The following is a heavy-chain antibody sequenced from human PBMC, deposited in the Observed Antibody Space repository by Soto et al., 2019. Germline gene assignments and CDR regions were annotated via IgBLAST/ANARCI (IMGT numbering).Heavy chain of an antibody. J-gene: IGHJ4*02. V-gene: IGHV1-69*13. CDR1: GGTFSSYA. D-gene: IGHD3-16*02. CDR2: IIPIFGTA. Sequence: GASVKVSCKASGGTFSSYAISWVRQAPGQGLEWMGGIIPIFGTANYAQKFQGRVTITADESTSTAYMELSSLRSEDTAVYYCARAEPITFGGVIVTNYFDYWGQGTLVTVSS. CDR3: ARAEPITFGGVIVTNYFDY.